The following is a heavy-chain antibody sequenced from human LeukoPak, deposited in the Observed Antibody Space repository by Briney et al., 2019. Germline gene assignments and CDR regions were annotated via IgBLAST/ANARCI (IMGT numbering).Heavy chain of an antibody. CDR2: ISGSGGST. J-gene: IGHJ6*02. Sequence: GGSLRLSCAASGFTFSSYAMSWVRQAPGKGLEWVSAISGSGGSTYYADSVKGRFTISRDNSKNTLYLQMNSLRAEDTAVYYCAKGPAASDLYYYYCGMDVWGQGTTVTVSS. V-gene: IGHV3-23*01. CDR3: AKGPAASDLYYYYCGMDV. CDR1: GFTFSSYA. D-gene: IGHD2-2*01.